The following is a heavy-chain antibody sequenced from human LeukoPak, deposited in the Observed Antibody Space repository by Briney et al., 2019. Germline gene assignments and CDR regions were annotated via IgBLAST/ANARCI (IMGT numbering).Heavy chain of an antibody. V-gene: IGHV4-34*01. CDR3: ARGPPILGRTHYYYYMDV. CDR2: INHSGST. D-gene: IGHD2-21*01. CDR1: GGSFSGYY. J-gene: IGHJ6*03. Sequence: PSETLSLTCAVYGGSFSGYYWSWIRQPPGKGPEWIGEINHSGSTNYNPSLKSRVTISVDTSKNQFSLKLSSVTAADTAVYYCARGPPILGRTHYYYYMDVWGKGTTVTISS.